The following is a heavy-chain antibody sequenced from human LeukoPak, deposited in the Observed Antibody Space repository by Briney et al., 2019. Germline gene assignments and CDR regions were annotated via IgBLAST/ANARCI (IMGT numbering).Heavy chain of an antibody. CDR2: ISGSGGST. CDR1: GFTFSSYA. Sequence: GGSLRLSCAASGFTFSSYAMSWVRQAPGKGLEWVSAISGSGGSTYYADSVKGRFTISRDNSKNTLYLQMNSLRAEDTAVYYCATFKVHLQSQLYYYYGMDVWGQGTTVTVSS. CDR3: ATFKVHLQSQLYYYYGMDV. D-gene: IGHD5-24*01. J-gene: IGHJ6*02. V-gene: IGHV3-23*01.